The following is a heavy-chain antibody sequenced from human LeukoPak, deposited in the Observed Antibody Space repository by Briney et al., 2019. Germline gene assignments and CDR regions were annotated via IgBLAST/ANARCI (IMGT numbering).Heavy chain of an antibody. J-gene: IGHJ5*02. Sequence: SQTLSLTCAISGDSVSSNSAAWNWIRQSPSRGLEWLGRTYYRSKWYNDYAVSVKSRITINPDTSKNQFSLQLNSVTPEDTAVYYCARAAPITGDIEGWFDPWDQGTLVTVSS. CDR1: GDSVSSNSAA. D-gene: IGHD1-20*01. CDR3: ARAAPITGDIEGWFDP. CDR2: TYYRSKWYN. V-gene: IGHV6-1*01.